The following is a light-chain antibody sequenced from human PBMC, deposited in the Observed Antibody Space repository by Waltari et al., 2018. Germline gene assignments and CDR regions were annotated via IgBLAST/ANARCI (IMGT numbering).Light chain of an antibody. Sequence: DIQMTQSPSYLSASVGDRVTITCQSSQDISNYLNWYQQKPVKAPKLLIYYVSNLETGVPSRFSGSGSGTDFTFTISSLQPEDIATYYCQQYDNLPYTFGQGTKLEIK. V-gene: IGKV1-33*01. CDR3: QQYDNLPYT. CDR2: YVS. J-gene: IGKJ2*01. CDR1: QDISNY.